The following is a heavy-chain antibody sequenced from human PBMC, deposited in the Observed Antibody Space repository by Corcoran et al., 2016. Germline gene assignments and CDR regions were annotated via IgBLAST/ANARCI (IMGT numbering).Heavy chain of an antibody. CDR3: ARTGAVAGTHDY. Sequence: EVQLVESEGGLVKPGGSLRLSCAASGFTFSSYSMNWVRQAPGKGLEWVSSISYSSSYIYYADSVKGRFTISRDNAKNSLYLQMNSLRAEDTSVYYCARTGAVAGTHDYWGQGTLVTVSS. J-gene: IGHJ4*02. CDR1: GFTFSSYS. V-gene: IGHV3-21*01. CDR2: ISYSSSYI. D-gene: IGHD6-19*01.